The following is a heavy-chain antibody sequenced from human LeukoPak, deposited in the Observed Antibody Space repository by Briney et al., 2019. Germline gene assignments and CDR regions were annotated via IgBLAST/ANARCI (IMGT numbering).Heavy chain of an antibody. CDR3: ARDIEYYDSSGFXXXYFDY. D-gene: IGHD3-22*01. V-gene: IGHV4-4*07. CDR1: GGSISSYY. Sequence: SETLSLTCTVSGGSISSYYWSWIRQPAGKGLEWIGRIYTSGSTNYNPSLKSRVTMSVDTSKNQFSLKLSSVTAADTAVYYCARDIEYYDSSGFXXXYFDYWGQGTLVTVSS. J-gene: IGHJ4*02. CDR2: IYTSGST.